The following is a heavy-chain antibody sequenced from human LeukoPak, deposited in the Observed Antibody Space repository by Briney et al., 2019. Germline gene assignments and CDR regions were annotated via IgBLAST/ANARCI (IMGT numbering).Heavy chain of an antibody. CDR1: VGSTSSSSYY. CDR3: ARLATYYYGSMTYYFFEH. D-gene: IGHD3-10*01. J-gene: IGHJ4*02. Sequence: SETLSLTCTVSVGSTSSSSYYWGWIRQPPGKGLEWIGSIYYSGSTYYNPSLKSRVTISVDTSKNQFSLKLSSVTAADTAVYYCARLATYYYGSMTYYFFEHWGQGILVTVSS. V-gene: IGHV4-39*07. CDR2: IYYSGST.